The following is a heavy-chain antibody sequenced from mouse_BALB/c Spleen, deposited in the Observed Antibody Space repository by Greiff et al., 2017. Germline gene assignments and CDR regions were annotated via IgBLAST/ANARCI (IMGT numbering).Heavy chain of an antibody. CDR3: EREGVAGYGAWFAY. CDR2: INPYNGAT. D-gene: IGHD2-2*01. Sequence: EVQLQQSGPELVKPGASVKISCKASGYSFTGYYMYWVKQSHVKSLGWIGRINPYNGATSYNQNFKDKASLTVDKSSSTAYMELHSLTSEDSAVYYCEREGVAGYGAWFAYWGQGTLVTVSA. V-gene: IGHV1-26*01. CDR1: GYSFTGYY. J-gene: IGHJ3*01.